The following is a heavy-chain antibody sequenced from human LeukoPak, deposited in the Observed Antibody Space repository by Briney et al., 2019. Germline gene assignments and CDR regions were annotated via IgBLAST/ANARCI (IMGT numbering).Heavy chain of an antibody. V-gene: IGHV4-59*08. CDR2: IYYSGST. J-gene: IGHJ4*02. Sequence: SETLSLTCTVSGGSISSYYWSWIRQPPGKGLEWIGYIYYSGSTNYNPSLKSRVTISVDTSKNQFSLKLSSVTAADTAVYYCARHPAGDSGRFDYWGQGTLVTVAS. D-gene: IGHD1-26*01. CDR3: ARHPAGDSGRFDY. CDR1: GGSISSYY.